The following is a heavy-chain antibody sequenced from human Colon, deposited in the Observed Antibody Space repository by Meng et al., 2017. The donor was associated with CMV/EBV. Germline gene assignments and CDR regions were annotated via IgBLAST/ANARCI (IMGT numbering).Heavy chain of an antibody. D-gene: IGHD2-2*01. CDR1: GFTFSSYW. CDR2: IKQDGSEK. V-gene: IGHV3-7*01. CDR3: ARELVVPAAIHGMDV. Sequence: GESLKISCAASGFTFSSYWMSWVRQAPGKGLEWVANIKQDGSEKYYVDPVKGRFTISRDNAKNSLYLQMNSLRAEDTAVYYCARELVVPAAIHGMDVWGQGTTVTVSS. J-gene: IGHJ6*02.